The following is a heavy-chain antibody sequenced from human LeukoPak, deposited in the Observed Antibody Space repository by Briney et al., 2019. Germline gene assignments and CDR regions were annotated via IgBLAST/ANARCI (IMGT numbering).Heavy chain of an antibody. CDR3: TRCTKGGGELSYYYYYGMDV. V-gene: IGHV4-4*02. Sequence: SETLSLTCAVSGGSISSSNWWSWVRQPPGKGLEWIGEIYHSGSTNYNPSLKSRVTISVDKSKNQFSLKLSSVTAADTAVYYFTRCTKGGGELSYYYYYGMDVWGQGTTVTVSS. J-gene: IGHJ6*02. CDR2: IYHSGST. CDR1: GGSISSSNW. D-gene: IGHD3-16*01.